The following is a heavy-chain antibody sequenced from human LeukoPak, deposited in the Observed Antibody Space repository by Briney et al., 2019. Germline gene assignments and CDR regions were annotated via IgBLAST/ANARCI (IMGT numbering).Heavy chain of an antibody. J-gene: IGHJ1*01. CDR1: GFTLSSTD. V-gene: IGHV3-13*01. Sequence: GGSLRLSCPVSGFTLSSTDMHWVRQVQGKGLEWVSHIGPDGDTHYPDSVKGRFTISRDNVKNSVYLQMNSLRAEDTAVYYCARSSDSSSLQYFQHWGRGTLVTVSS. D-gene: IGHD6-6*01. CDR3: ARSSDSSSLQYFQH. CDR2: IGPDGDT.